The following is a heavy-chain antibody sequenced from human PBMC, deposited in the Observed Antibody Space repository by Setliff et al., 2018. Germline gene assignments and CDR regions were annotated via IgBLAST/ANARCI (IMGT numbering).Heavy chain of an antibody. CDR1: GFTFGDYA. CDR3: TRGWGGIAVAGEVDY. D-gene: IGHD6-19*01. J-gene: IGHJ4*02. V-gene: IGHV3-49*04. CDR2: IRSKAYGGTT. Sequence: LSLSCTASGFTFGDYAMSWVRQAPGKGLEWVGFIRSKAYGGTTEYAASVKGRFTISRDDSKSIAYLQMNSLKTEDTAVYYCTRGWGGIAVAGEVDYWGQGTLVTVSS.